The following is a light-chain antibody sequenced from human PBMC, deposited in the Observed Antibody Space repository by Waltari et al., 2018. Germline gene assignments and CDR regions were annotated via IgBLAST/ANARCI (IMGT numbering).Light chain of an antibody. CDR3: QQYYSSPIS. Sequence: EIVMTQSPDSLAVSLGERAAINCKSSRSVLYNSNNKNYLAWYQQKPRQSPKLFINWASSRESGVPDRFSGSGSGTDFTLTISSLQAEDVAVYYCQQYYSSPISFGQGTRVEI. V-gene: IGKV4-1*01. CDR1: RSVLYNSNNKNY. J-gene: IGKJ1*01. CDR2: WAS.